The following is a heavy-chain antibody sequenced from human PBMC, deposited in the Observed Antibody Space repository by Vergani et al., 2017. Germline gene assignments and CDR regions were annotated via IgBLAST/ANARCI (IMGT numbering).Heavy chain of an antibody. Sequence: VRLVESGGGVVQPGRSLRLSCAASGFTCRNYAMTWVRQAPGKGLEWVSIMSDNGGTTYYADSVKGRLTITRVNSADTLYLQMNRLRAEDTAVYYCATGHCTNSAGKERVDSWGQGTLVTVSS. CDR2: MSDNGGTT. J-gene: IGHJ4*02. D-gene: IGHD2-8*01. CDR3: ATGHCTNSAGKERVDS. CDR1: GFTCRNYA. V-gene: IGHV3-23*04.